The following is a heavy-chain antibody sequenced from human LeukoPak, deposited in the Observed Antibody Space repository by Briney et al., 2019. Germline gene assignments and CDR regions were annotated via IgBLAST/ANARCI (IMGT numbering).Heavy chain of an antibody. D-gene: IGHD3-22*01. Sequence: PGGSLRLSCAASGFTFSSYAMSWVRQAPGKGLDWVSAISGSGGSTYYADSVKGRFTISRDNSKNTLYLQMNSLRAGDTAVYYCAKVLYNSRNYWGQGTLVTVSS. CDR2: ISGSGGST. J-gene: IGHJ4*02. V-gene: IGHV3-23*01. CDR3: AKVLYNSRNY. CDR1: GFTFSSYA.